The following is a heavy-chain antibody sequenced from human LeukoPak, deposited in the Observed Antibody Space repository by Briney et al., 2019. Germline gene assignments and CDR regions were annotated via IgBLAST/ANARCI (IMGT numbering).Heavy chain of an antibody. V-gene: IGHV1-2*02. CDR2: NPNSGVT. J-gene: IGHJ5*02. D-gene: IGHD3-10*01. Sequence: NPNSGVTNYAQKFQGRVTMTRDTSISTAYMELSRLRSDDTAVYYCARALRRVVRGVIMFDPWGQGTLVTVSS. CDR3: ARALRRVVRGVIMFDP.